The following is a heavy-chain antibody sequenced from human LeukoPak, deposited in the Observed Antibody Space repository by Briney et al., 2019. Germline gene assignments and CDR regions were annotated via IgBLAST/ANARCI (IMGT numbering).Heavy chain of an antibody. J-gene: IGHJ5*02. CDR2: INSDSGFT. V-gene: IGHV1-2*02. CDR1: GYTFTSYY. CDR3: ARNFDMKGFDP. D-gene: IGHD3-9*01. Sequence: GASVKVSCKASGYTFTSYYMNWVRQAPGQGLEWMGWINSDSGFTKYAQEFQGRVTMTRDTSITTVYMDLTRLTSDDTAVYYCARNFDMKGFDPWGQGTLVTVSS.